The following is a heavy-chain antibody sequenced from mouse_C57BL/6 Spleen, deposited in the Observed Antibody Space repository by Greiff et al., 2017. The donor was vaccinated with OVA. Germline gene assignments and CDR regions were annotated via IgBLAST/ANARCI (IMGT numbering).Heavy chain of an antibody. CDR3: ARGQGDFDY. CDR1: GYTFTSYW. Sequence: VQLQQPGAELVKPGASVKLSCKASGYTFTSYWMHWVKQRPGQGLEWIGMIHPNSGSTNYNETFKSKATLTVDKSSSTAYMQLSSLTSEDSAVYYCARGQGDFDYWGQGTTLTVSS. D-gene: IGHD6-1*01. J-gene: IGHJ2*01. CDR2: IHPNSGST. V-gene: IGHV1-64*01.